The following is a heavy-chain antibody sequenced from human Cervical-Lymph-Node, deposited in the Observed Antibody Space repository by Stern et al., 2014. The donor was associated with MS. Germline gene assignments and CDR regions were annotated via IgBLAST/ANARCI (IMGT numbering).Heavy chain of an antibody. CDR1: GGNFSVLA. J-gene: IGHJ5*02. Sequence: QVQLVQSGAEVKKPESSVRVSCQASGGNFSVLAISWVRQAPGQRPEWMGGIIPILETATYAQKFQGRVTITADRATSRVHMEMTSLRGEDTAVFYCALLTYNSGPESWGQGTLVTVSS. CDR3: ALLTYNSGPES. V-gene: IGHV1-69*06. CDR2: IIPILETA. D-gene: IGHD1-1*01.